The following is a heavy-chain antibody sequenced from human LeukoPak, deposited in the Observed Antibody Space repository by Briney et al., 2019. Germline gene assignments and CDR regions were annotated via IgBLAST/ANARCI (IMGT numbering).Heavy chain of an antibody. V-gene: IGHV4-34*01. D-gene: IGHD2-2*01. Sequence: SETLSLTCAVYGGSFSGYYWSWIRQPPGKGLEWIGEINHSGSTNYNPSLKSRVTISVDTSKNQFSLKLSPVTAADTAVYYCARVPRHCSSTSCYFWYFDLWGRGTLVTVSS. CDR3: ARVPRHCSSTSCYFWYFDL. J-gene: IGHJ2*01. CDR2: INHSGST. CDR1: GGSFSGYY.